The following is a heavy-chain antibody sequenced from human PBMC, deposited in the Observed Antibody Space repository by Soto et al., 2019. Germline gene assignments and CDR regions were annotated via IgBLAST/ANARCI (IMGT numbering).Heavy chain of an antibody. CDR3: SLHYYYGSGRYYYYMDV. CDR1: GGSISSSSYY. CDR2: IYYSGST. D-gene: IGHD3-10*01. Sequence: SETLSLTCTVSGGSISSSSYYWGWIRQPPGKGLEWIGSIYYSGSTYYNPSLKSRVTISVDTSKNQFSLKLSSVTAADTAVYYCSLHYYYGSGRYYYYMDVWGKGTTVTVSS. J-gene: IGHJ6*03. V-gene: IGHV4-39*01.